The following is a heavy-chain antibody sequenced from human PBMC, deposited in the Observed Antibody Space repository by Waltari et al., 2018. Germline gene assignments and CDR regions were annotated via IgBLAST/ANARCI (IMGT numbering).Heavy chain of an antibody. CDR2: ISGSGGST. Sequence: EVQLLESGGGLVQPGGSLRLSCAASGFTFSSYAMRWVRQAPGKGLEWVSAISGSGGSTYYADSVKGRFTISRDNSKNTLYLQMNSLRAEDTAVYYCAKDENSYSSGWSVDYWGQGTLVTVSS. J-gene: IGHJ4*02. CDR3: AKDENSYSSGWSVDY. V-gene: IGHV3-23*01. CDR1: GFTFSSYA. D-gene: IGHD6-19*01.